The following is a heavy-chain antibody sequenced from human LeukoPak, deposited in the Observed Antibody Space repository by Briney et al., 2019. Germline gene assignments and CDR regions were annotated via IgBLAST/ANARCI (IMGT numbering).Heavy chain of an antibody. CDR1: GFTFSSHD. CDR3: ARGLPGVRGVDYVFDI. V-gene: IGHV3-13*04. D-gene: IGHD3-10*01. CDR2: VAVSGDT. Sequence: PGGSLRLSCVASGFTFSSHDMHWVRHPPGKGLEWVPAVAVSGDTFYPGSVKGRFTISRENGKNSFYLQMNSLTAGDTAVYYCARGLPGVRGVDYVFDIWGQGTMVTVSS. J-gene: IGHJ3*02.